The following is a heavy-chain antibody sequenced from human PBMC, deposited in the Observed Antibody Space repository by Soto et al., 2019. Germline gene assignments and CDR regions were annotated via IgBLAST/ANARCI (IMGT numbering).Heavy chain of an antibody. J-gene: IGHJ4*02. CDR2: LYPTLGIT. CDR3: ARDETRGSDY. Sequence: QVQLVQSGAEVKKPGSSVKVSCKASGVTFSVYSISWVRQAPEQGLEWMGRLYPTLGITQYAQKFQGRATITADQSTSTAYMELSSLTSEDTAVYYCARDETRGSDYWGQGTLVTVSS. CDR1: GVTFSVYS. D-gene: IGHD3-16*01. V-gene: IGHV1-69*08.